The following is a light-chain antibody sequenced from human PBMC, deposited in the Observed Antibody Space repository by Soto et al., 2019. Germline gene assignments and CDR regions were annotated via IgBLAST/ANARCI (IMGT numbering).Light chain of an antibody. Sequence: QSVLTQPASVSGSPGQSITISCTGTSSDVGGYNSVSWYQQHPGKAPKLMIYEVTNRPSGVSNRFSGSKPGNTASLTISGLQAEDEADYYCNSYTTTSIWVFGGGTKLTVL. CDR3: NSYTTTSIWV. CDR1: SSDVGGYNS. CDR2: EVT. J-gene: IGLJ3*02. V-gene: IGLV2-14*01.